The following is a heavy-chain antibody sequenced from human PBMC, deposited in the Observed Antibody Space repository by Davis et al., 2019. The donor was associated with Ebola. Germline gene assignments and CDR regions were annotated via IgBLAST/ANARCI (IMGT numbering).Heavy chain of an antibody. CDR1: GFTLSSHW. D-gene: IGHD3-9*01. J-gene: IGHJ4*02. CDR3: ARFSPPWGYNPGFAGYRFGY. V-gene: IGHV3-7*01. Sequence: PGGSLRLSCVASGFTLSSHWMSWVRQAPGKGLEWVANINEDGSARSYVDSVKGRFTPSRDNAKNSLYLQLSSLRVEDTAVYYCARFSPPWGYNPGFAGYRFGYWGQGVLVTVSS. CDR2: INEDGSAR.